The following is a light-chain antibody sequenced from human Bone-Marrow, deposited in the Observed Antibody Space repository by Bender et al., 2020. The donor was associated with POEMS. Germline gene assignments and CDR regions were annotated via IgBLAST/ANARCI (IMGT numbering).Light chain of an antibody. CDR2: DVY. V-gene: IGLV2-8*01. CDR1: SADVGSFEY. Sequence: QSALTQPPSASGSPGQSVTISCTGTSADVGSFEYVFWYQQHPGKAPKLVIYDVYKRPSGVPDRFSGSKSGNTASLTVSGLQAEDEADYYCSSYAGTNKPGVFGGGTKLTVL. CDR3: SSYAGTNKPGV. J-gene: IGLJ3*02.